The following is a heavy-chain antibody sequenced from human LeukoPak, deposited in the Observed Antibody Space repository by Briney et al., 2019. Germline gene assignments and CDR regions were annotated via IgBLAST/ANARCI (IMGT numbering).Heavy chain of an antibody. Sequence: GVLRLSCAASGFIFNNYAMSWVRQAPGKGLEWGSSISGTGATTYYADSVKGRFAISRDNSKNTLYLQMSSLRVEDTAVYYCAKDQRFGDLDDYRGQGTLVTVSS. CDR1: GFIFNNYA. D-gene: IGHD3-10*01. CDR2: ISGTGATT. V-gene: IGHV3-23*01. CDR3: AKDQRFGDLDDY. J-gene: IGHJ4*02.